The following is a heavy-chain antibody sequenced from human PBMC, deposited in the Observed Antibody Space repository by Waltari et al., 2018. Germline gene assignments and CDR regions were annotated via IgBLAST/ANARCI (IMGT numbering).Heavy chain of an antibody. J-gene: IGHJ4*02. CDR1: GGSISSSSYY. CDR3: ARHIYSSSSFDY. Sequence: QLQLQESGPGLVKPSETLSLTCTVSGGSISSSSYYWGWIRQPPGKGLEWIGSIYYSGSPYYNPSLKSRVTISVDTSKNQFSLKLSSVTAADTAVYYCARHIYSSSSFDYWGQGTLVTVSS. D-gene: IGHD6-6*01. CDR2: IYYSGSP. V-gene: IGHV4-39*01.